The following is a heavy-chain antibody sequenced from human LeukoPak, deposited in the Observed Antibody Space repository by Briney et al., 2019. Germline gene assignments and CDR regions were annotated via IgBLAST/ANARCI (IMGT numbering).Heavy chain of an antibody. CDR1: GYSFTSFG. CDR3: ARDGELTVTRRWFDP. Sequence: ASVKGSCKASGYSFTSFGISWGRQAPGQGLEWIGWIIAYNGDTNYDQKLQARVTMTTDKTTSTAYMDLRSLRSDDTAVYYCARDGELTVTRRWFDPWGQGTLVTVSS. J-gene: IGHJ5*02. V-gene: IGHV1-18*01. CDR2: IIAYNGDT. D-gene: IGHD4-17*01.